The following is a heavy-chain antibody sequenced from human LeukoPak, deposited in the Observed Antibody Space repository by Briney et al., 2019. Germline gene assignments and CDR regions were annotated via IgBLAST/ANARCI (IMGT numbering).Heavy chain of an antibody. CDR3: ARGGFYDSSGYYHY. J-gene: IGHJ4*02. Sequence: GGSLRLSCAASGFTFSSYSMNWVRQAPGKGLEWVSSISSSSSYIYYADSVRGRFTISRHNSKNTLYLQMNSLRPEDTAVYYCARGGFYDSSGYYHYWGQGTLVTVSS. D-gene: IGHD3-22*01. V-gene: IGHV3-21*04. CDR1: GFTFSSYS. CDR2: ISSSSSYI.